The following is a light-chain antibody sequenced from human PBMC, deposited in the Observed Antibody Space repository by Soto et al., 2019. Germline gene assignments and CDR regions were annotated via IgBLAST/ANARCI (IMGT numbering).Light chain of an antibody. CDR1: QTISSW. CDR3: QQYYSYPRT. Sequence: DIHMTHSPSTLSGSVGDRVTITCRASQTISSWLAWYQQKPGKAPKLLIYAASTLQSGVPSRFSGSGSGTDFTLTISCLQSEDFATYYCQQYYSYPRTFGQGTKVDIK. J-gene: IGKJ1*01. CDR2: AAS. V-gene: IGKV1-5*01.